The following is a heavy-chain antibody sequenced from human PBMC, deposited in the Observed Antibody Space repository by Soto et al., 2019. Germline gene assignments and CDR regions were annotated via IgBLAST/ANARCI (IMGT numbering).Heavy chain of an antibody. CDR2: IKSEGSGGTT. CDR1: GFTFSLAW. CDR3: THPWTYISDSSA. V-gene: IGHV3-15*07. Sequence: EEQLVESGGGLVKPGGSLRLSGAGSGFTFSLAWMNWVRQAPGKGLEWVGRIKSEGSGGTTDYAAPVKGRFTISRDDSLNTLYLQMNTLKTWAAAVYYCTHPWTYISDSSARGRGTMVTVSS. J-gene: IGHJ3*01. D-gene: IGHD3-22*01.